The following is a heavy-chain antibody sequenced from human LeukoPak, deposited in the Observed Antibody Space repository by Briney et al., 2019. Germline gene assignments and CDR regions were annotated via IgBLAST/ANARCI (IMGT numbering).Heavy chain of an antibody. Sequence: GGSLRLSCAASGFTFSSYGMHWVRQAPGKGLEWVAVIWYDGSNKYYADSVKGRFTISRDNSENTLYLRMNSLRAEDTAVYYCARLETFSYSFDYWGQGTLVTVSS. CDR2: IWYDGSNK. D-gene: IGHD1-26*01. J-gene: IGHJ4*02. CDR3: ARLETFSYSFDY. V-gene: IGHV3-33*01. CDR1: GFTFSSYG.